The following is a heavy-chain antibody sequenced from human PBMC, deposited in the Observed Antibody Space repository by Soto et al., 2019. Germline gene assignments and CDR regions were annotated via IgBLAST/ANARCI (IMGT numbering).Heavy chain of an antibody. CDR3: ARPLRSITGTTPHYGMDV. D-gene: IGHD1-7*01. J-gene: IGHJ6*02. CDR2: INPNSGGT. V-gene: IGHV1-2*04. Sequence: GVSVKVCCKASRYTFKCYYMQWVQQATEQGLEWMGWINPNSGGTNYAQKFQGWVTMTRDTSISTAYMELSRLRSDDTAVYYCARPLRSITGTTPHYGMDVWGQGTTVTVSS. CDR1: RYTFKCYY.